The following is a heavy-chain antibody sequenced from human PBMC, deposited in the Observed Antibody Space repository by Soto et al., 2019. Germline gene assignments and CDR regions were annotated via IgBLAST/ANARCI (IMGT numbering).Heavy chain of an antibody. V-gene: IGHV1-69*06. Sequence: QVQLVQSGAEVKKPGSSVKVSCKASGGTFSSYAISWVRQAPGQGLAWMGGIISIFGTANYAQKFQGRVTITADKSTSTAYMELSSLRSEDTAVYYCARGPSGGRGCDYYYGMDVWGQGTTVTVSS. CDR3: ARGPSGGRGCDYYYGMDV. J-gene: IGHJ6*02. CDR2: IISIFGTA. CDR1: GGTFSSYA. D-gene: IGHD2-15*01.